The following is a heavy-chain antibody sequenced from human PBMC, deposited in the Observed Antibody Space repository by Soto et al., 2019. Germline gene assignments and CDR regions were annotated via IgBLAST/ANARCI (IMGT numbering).Heavy chain of an antibody. J-gene: IGHJ4*02. CDR2: IYSGGST. V-gene: IGHV3-53*01. D-gene: IGHD3-22*01. CDR1: GFTVSGNY. Sequence: HPGGSLRLSCAASGFTVSGNYMSWVRQAPGKGLEWVSVIYSGGSTYYADSVKGRFTISRDNSKNTLYLQMNSLRAEDTAVYYCARVAMIAQGELDYWGQGTLVTVSS. CDR3: ARVAMIAQGELDY.